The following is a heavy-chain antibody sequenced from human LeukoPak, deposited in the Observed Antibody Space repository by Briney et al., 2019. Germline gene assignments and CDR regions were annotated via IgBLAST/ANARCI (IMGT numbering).Heavy chain of an antibody. Sequence: SETLSLTCTVSGGSISGYYWGWIRQPPGKGLEWIGSVYYSGTPYYNPSLETRLTVSVDTSKSHFSLKLSSVTAADTAVYYCARRGVAAAATNFDYWGQGTLVTVSS. CDR1: GGSISGYY. V-gene: IGHV4-39*02. J-gene: IGHJ4*02. CDR3: ARRGVAAAATNFDY. CDR2: VYYSGTP. D-gene: IGHD3-10*01.